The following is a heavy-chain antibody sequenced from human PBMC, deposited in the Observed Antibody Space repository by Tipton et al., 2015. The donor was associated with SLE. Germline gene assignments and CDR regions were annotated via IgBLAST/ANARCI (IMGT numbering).Heavy chain of an antibody. CDR2: INHSGST. V-gene: IGHV4-34*01. D-gene: IGHD1/OR15-1a*01. J-gene: IGHJ4*02. CDR3: AASLTGTRGLDY. CDR1: GGSFSGYY. Sequence: TLSLTCAVYGGSFSGYYWSWIRQPPGKGLEWIGEINHSGSTNYNPSLKSRVTISVDTSKNQFSLKLSSVTAADTAVYYCAASLTGTRGLDYWGQGTLVTVSS.